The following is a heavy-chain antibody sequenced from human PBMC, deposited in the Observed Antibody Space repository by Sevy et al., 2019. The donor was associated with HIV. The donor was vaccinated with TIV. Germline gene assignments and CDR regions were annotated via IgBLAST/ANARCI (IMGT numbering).Heavy chain of an antibody. J-gene: IGHJ6*02. CDR1: GFTFSSYW. Sequence: GGSLRLSCAASGFTFSSYWMSWVRQAPGKGLEWVANIKQDGSEKYYVDSVKGRFTISRDNAKNSLYLQMNSLRAEDTAVYYCARDHTDQLLFGDYYGMDVWGQGTTVTVSS. D-gene: IGHD2-2*01. CDR3: ARDHTDQLLFGDYYGMDV. V-gene: IGHV3-7*01. CDR2: IKQDGSEK.